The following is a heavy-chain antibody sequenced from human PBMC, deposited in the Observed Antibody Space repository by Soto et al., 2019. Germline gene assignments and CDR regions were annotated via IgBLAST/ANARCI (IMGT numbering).Heavy chain of an antibody. CDR2: INGGNGDT. CDR1: GYTFTNYA. CDR3: APSMIVATCTLNWLEP. V-gene: IGHV1-3*01. Sequence: VQLVQSGADVKKPGASVKVSCNASGYTFTNYAMHWVRQAPGQSLEWMGWINGGNGDTKYSQKFQERITITRDTSAITAYTELSSLRAEDSAVYYCAPSMIVATCTLNWLEPWVQGPLVIVSS. D-gene: IGHD3-22*01. J-gene: IGHJ5*02.